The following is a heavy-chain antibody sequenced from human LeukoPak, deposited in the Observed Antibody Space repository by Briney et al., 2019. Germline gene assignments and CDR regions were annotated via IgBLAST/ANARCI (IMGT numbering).Heavy chain of an antibody. D-gene: IGHD4-17*01. J-gene: IGHJ4*02. Sequence: GGSLRLSCAASGFTFSSYAMSWVRQAPGKGLEWVSAISGSGGSTYYADSVKGRFTISRDNAKNSLYLQMNSLRAEDTAVYYCARDIGYGDYDYWGQGTLVTVSS. CDR1: GFTFSSYA. V-gene: IGHV3-23*01. CDR2: ISGSGGST. CDR3: ARDIGYGDYDY.